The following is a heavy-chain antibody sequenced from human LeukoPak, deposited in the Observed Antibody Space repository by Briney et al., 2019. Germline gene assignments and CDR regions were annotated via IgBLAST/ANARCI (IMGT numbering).Heavy chain of an antibody. CDR1: GGPFGTYS. J-gene: IGHJ6*03. CDR3: ARAPSGWLGYYYMDV. V-gene: IGHV1-69*13. CDR2: IIPIFGTT. D-gene: IGHD6-19*01. Sequence: ASVKVSCKASGGPFGTYSINWVRQAPGQGLEWMGGIIPIFGTTDHAQKFQGRVTITADESTSTAYMELSSLRSEDTAVYYCARAPSGWLGYYYMDVWGKGTTVTISS.